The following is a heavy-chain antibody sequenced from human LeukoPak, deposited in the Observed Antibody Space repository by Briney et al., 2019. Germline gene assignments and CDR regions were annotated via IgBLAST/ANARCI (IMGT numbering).Heavy chain of an antibody. CDR2: ISTSSSYI. J-gene: IGHJ5*02. Sequence: PGGSLRLSCAASGFTFSSYSMNWVRQAPGKGLEWVSSISTSSSYIHYADSVKGRFTISRDNAKNSLYLQMNSLRAEDTAVHYCAKDPHGGDGESWFDPWGQGTLVTVSS. D-gene: IGHD4-17*01. V-gene: IGHV3-21*01. CDR3: AKDPHGGDGESWFDP. CDR1: GFTFSSYS.